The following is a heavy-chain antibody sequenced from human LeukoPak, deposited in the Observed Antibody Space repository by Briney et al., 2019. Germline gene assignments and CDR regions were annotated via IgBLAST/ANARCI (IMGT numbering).Heavy chain of an antibody. CDR2: ISSSGDNT. D-gene: IGHD6-13*01. CDR1: GFTFSNYA. V-gene: IGHV3-23*01. Sequence: GGSLRLSCAASGFTFSNYAMSWVRQAPGKGLEWVSAISSSGDNTYYADSVKGRFTISRDTSKNTLYLQMNSLRAEDTAVYFCAKVDARSSSWYYEDYWGQGTLVTVSS. J-gene: IGHJ4*02. CDR3: AKVDARSSSWYYEDY.